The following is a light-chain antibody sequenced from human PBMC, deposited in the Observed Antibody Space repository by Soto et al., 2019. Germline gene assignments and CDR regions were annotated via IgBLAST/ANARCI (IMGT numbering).Light chain of an antibody. Sequence: QSALTQPPSVSGAPGQRVTISCTGSSSNIGAGYDVQWYQQLAGTAPKLLIYGNSNRPSGVPDPFSGAKSGTSASLAIPGLPAEDGADYYCQSYDSSLSGVVFGGGTKLTVL. J-gene: IGLJ2*01. CDR2: GNS. CDR1: SSNIGAGYD. CDR3: QSYDSSLSGVV. V-gene: IGLV1-40*01.